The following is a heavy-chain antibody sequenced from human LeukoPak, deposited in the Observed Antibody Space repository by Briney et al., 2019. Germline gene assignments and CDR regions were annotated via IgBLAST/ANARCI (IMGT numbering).Heavy chain of an antibody. V-gene: IGHV4-61*01. CDR3: AREWSAFDI. CDR1: GSSVSSGSYY. D-gene: IGHD3-3*01. CDR2: IYYSGST. Sequence: PSETLSLTCTVSGSSVSSGSYYWSWIRQPPGKGLEWIGYIYYSGSTNYNPSLKSRVTISVDTSKNQFSLKLSSVTAADTAVYYCAREWSAFDIWGQGTMVTVSS. J-gene: IGHJ3*02.